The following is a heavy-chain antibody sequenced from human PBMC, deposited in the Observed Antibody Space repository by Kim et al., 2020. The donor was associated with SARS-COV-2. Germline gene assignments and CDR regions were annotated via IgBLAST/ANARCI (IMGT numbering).Heavy chain of an antibody. CDR1: GGSIKDYY. J-gene: IGHJ4*02. CDR2: IYSSGST. V-gene: IGHV4-4*07. Sequence: SETQSLTCTVSGGSIKDYYWSWIRQPAGKGLEWIGRIYSSGSTNYNPSFKSRVAMSVDMSNNQFSLELGSVTAADTAVYFCARDRRTHFDYWGQG. CDR3: ARDRRTHFDY.